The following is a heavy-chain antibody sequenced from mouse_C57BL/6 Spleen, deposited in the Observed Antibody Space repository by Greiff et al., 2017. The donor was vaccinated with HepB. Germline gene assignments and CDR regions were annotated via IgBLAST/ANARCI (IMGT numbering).Heavy chain of an antibody. V-gene: IGHV1-69*01. Sequence: QVQLQQSGAELVMPGASVKLSCKASGYTFTSYWMHWVKQRPGQGLEWIGEIDPSDSYTNYNQKFKGKSTLTVDKSSSTAYMQLSSLTSEDSAVYYCARQDYGSSPCYFDYWGQGTTLTVSS. J-gene: IGHJ2*01. CDR2: IDPSDSYT. CDR3: ARQDYGSSPCYFDY. CDR1: GYTFTSYW. D-gene: IGHD1-1*01.